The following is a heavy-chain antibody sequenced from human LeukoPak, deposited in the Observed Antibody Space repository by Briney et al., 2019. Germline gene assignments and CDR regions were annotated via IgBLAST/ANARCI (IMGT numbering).Heavy chain of an antibody. Sequence: GASVKVSCKASGYSFTNFCVTWVRQAPGQGLEWVGWISGYNGNTNYAQKLQGRVTMTTDTSTSTAYMELRSLISDDTAVYYCARTCSSATCYSPVWGQGTLVTVSS. CDR3: ARTCSSATCYSPV. D-gene: IGHD2-2*01. V-gene: IGHV1-18*01. CDR1: GYSFTNFC. CDR2: ISGYNGNT. J-gene: IGHJ4*02.